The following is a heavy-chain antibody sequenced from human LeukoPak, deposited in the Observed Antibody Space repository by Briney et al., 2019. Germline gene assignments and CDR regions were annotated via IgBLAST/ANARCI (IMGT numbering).Heavy chain of an antibody. J-gene: IGHJ6*02. CDR2: INPNSGGT. Sequence: ASVKVSCKASGYTFTGYYMHWVRQAPGQGLEWMGWINPNSGGTNYAQKFQGWVTMTRDTSISTAYMELSRLRSDDTAVYYCARERITNFGVVYYYYYGMDVWGQGTTVTVSS. CDR3: ARERITNFGVVYYYYYGMDV. CDR1: GYTFTGYY. D-gene: IGHD3-3*01. V-gene: IGHV1-2*04.